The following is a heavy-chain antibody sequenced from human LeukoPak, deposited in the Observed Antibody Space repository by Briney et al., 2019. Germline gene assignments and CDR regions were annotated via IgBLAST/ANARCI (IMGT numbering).Heavy chain of an antibody. V-gene: IGHV1-2*02. D-gene: IGHD4-17*01. CDR1: GYTFTGYY. CDR3: ARGTTVTTPFEY. Sequence: ASVNVSCKASGYTFTGYYMHCVRQAPGQGLEWMVWINPNSGGTNYAQTFQGRVTMTRDTSVSTAHMELSNVRSDDTAVYYCARGTTVTTPFEYWGQGTLVTVSS. CDR2: INPNSGGT. J-gene: IGHJ4*02.